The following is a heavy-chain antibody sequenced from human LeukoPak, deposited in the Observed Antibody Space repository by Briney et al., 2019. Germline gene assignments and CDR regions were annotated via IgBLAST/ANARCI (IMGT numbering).Heavy chain of an antibody. CDR1: GYTFTSYA. D-gene: IGHD3-10*01. CDR3: ARDDSGYGSGSYTYNWFDP. CDR2: IIPILGIA. V-gene: IGHV1-69*04. J-gene: IGHJ5*02. Sequence: SVKVSCKASGYTFTSYAISWVRQAPGQGLEWMGRIIPILGIANYAQKFQGRVTITADKSTSTAYMELSSLRSEDTAVYYCARDDSGYGSGSYTYNWFDPWGQGTLVTVSS.